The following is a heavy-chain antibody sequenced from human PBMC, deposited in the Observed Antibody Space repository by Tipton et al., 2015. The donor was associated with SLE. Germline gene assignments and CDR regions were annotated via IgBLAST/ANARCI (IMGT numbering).Heavy chain of an antibody. CDR3: ASYLDFDSGSLFY. CDR1: GFTFSSYG. Sequence: RSLRLSCAASGFTFSSYGMHWVRQAPGKGLEWVAVIWYDGSNKYYADSVKGRFTISRDNSKNTLYLQMNSLRAEDTAVYYCASYLDFDSGSLFYWGHGTLVTVSS. CDR2: IWYDGSNK. V-gene: IGHV3-33*01. J-gene: IGHJ4*01. D-gene: IGHD3-10*01.